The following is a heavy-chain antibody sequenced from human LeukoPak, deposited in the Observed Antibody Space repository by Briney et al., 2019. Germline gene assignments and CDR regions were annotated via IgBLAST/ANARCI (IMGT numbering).Heavy chain of an antibody. D-gene: IGHD3-10*01. V-gene: IGHV4-59*06. CDR2: IYYSGST. J-gene: IGHJ4*02. Sequence: KASETLSLTCTVSGGSISSYYWSWIRQHPGKGLEWIGYIYYSGSTYYNPSLKSRVTISVDTSKNQFSLKLSSVTAADTAVYYCATSFGELLLTVYWGQGTLVTVSS. CDR3: ATSFGELLLTVY. CDR1: GGSISSYY.